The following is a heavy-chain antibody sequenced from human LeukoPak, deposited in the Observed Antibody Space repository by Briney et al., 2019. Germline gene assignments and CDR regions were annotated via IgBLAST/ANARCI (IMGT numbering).Heavy chain of an antibody. V-gene: IGHV3-48*02. D-gene: IGHD4-17*01. CDR3: ARSTRYGDYARNAFDI. CDR1: GFTFSSYS. J-gene: IGHJ3*02. CDR2: ISSSSSTI. Sequence: AGGSLRLSCAASGFTFSSYSMNWVRQAPGKGLEWVSYISSSSSTIYNADSVKGRFTISRDNAKNSLYLQMNSLRDEDTAVYYCARSTRYGDYARNAFDIWGQGTMVTVSS.